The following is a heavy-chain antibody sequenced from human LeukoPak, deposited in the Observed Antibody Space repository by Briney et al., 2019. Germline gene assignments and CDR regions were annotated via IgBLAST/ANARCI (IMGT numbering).Heavy chain of an antibody. V-gene: IGHV3-48*03. D-gene: IGHD4-17*01. CDR3: ARDAPGTVTNDY. CDR2: INTAGSTI. J-gene: IGHJ4*02. Sequence: GGSLRLSCAASGFTFSNYEMNWVRQAPGKGLEWVSYINTAGSTIYYADSVKGRFTISRDNSKNSLYLQMSSLRAEDTAVYYCARDAPGTVTNDYWGQGTLSPSPQ. CDR1: GFTFSNYE.